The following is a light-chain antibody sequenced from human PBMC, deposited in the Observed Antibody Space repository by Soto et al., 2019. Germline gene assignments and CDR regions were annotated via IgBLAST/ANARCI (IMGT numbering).Light chain of an antibody. J-gene: IGLJ1*01. V-gene: IGLV2-14*01. CDR3: SSFTTTYFYV. CDR2: GVT. CDR1: GGDIGAYNY. Sequence: QAVLTQPASVSGSLGQSITLSCTGSGGDIGAYNYVSWYQQHPGKAPKLIIYGVTHRPSGVSSRFSASKSAYTASLTISALQAEDEADYYCSSFTTTYFYVFGPGTKLTVL.